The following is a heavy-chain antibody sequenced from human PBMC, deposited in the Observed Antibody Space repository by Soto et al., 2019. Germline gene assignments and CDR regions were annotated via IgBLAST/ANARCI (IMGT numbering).Heavy chain of an antibody. D-gene: IGHD1-26*01. Sequence: SLTCTVSGCSISSGGYYWSCIRQHPGKGLEWIGYIYYSGSTYYNPSLKSRVTISVDTSKNQFSLKLSSVAAADTAVYYCARVRGGGPFDDWGQGTMVTVYS. V-gene: IGHV4-31*03. CDR3: ARVRGGGPFDD. CDR1: GCSISSGGYY. CDR2: IYYSGST. J-gene: IGHJ4*02.